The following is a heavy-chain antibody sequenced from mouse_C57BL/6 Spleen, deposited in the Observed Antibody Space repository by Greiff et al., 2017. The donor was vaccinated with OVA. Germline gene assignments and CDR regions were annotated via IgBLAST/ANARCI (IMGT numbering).Heavy chain of an antibody. V-gene: IGHV1-69*01. CDR2: IDPSDSYN. J-gene: IGHJ4*01. D-gene: IGHD1-1*01. CDR1: GYTFTSYW. CDR3: ARGGSSHYYAMDY. Sequence: QVQLQQPGAELVMPGASVKLSCKASGYTFTSYWMHWVKQRPGQGLEWIGEIDPSDSYNNYNQKFKGKSTLTVDKSSSTAYMQLSSLTSEDSAVYYCARGGSSHYYAMDYWGQGTSVTVSS.